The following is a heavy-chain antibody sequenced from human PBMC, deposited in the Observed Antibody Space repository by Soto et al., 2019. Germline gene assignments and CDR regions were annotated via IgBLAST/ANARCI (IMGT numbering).Heavy chain of an antibody. J-gene: IGHJ4*02. CDR1: GGSVSSGSYY. V-gene: IGHV4-61*01. CDR2: IYYSVST. CDR3: VSYSSGWSDVIY. Sequence: QVQLQESGPGLVKPSETLSLTCTVSGGSVSSGSYYWSWIRQPPGKGLEWIGYIYYSVSTNYNPTLKSRVTISVDTSKNQFSLNVSSVTAVATDLYYCVSYSSGWSDVIYWGQGTLVTVSS. D-gene: IGHD6-19*01.